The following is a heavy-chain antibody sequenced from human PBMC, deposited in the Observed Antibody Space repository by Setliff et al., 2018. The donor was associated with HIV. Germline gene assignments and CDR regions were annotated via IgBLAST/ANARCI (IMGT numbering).Heavy chain of an antibody. Sequence: ESLKISCRASGYSFTDYWIGWVRQMPGKGLECMGIIYPGDSETKYSPSFQGQVTISVDKSFNTAYLQWSSLRASDTTMYYCARVSRNLYGHLDGFDIWGHGTMVTVSS. CDR1: GYSFTDYW. V-gene: IGHV5-51*01. CDR2: IYPGDSET. D-gene: IGHD3-10*01. J-gene: IGHJ3*02. CDR3: ARVSRNLYGHLDGFDI.